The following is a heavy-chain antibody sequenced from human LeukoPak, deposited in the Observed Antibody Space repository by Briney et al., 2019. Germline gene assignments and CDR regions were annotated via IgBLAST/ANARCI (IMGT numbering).Heavy chain of an antibody. CDR3: ARGVDFWSGPRDAFDI. CDR2: MNPNSGNT. CDR1: GYTFTSYA. J-gene: IGHJ3*02. V-gene: IGHV1-8*03. Sequence: GASVKVSCKASGYTFTSYAMNWVRQAPGQGLEWMGWMNPNSGNTGYAQKFQGRVTITRNTSISTAYMELSSLRSEDTAVYYCARGVDFWSGPRDAFDIWGQGTMVTVSS. D-gene: IGHD3-3*01.